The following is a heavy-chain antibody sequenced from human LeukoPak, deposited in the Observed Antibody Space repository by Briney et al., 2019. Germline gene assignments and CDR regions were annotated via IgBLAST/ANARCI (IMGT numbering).Heavy chain of an antibody. V-gene: IGHV3-53*01. D-gene: IGHD3-22*01. Sequence: GGSLRLSCAASGFTVSGNYMSWVRQAPGKGLEWVSAIYSGGSTYYADSVKGRFTISRDNSKNTLYLQMNSLRAEDTAVYYCARTYDSSGYYDYWGQGALVTVSS. CDR2: IYSGGST. CDR1: GFTVSGNY. J-gene: IGHJ4*02. CDR3: ARTYDSSGYYDY.